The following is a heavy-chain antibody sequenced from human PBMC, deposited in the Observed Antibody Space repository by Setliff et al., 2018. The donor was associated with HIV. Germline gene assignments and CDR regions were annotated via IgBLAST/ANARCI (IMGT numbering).Heavy chain of an antibody. D-gene: IGHD2-8*01. CDR3: ARAPSCADSWCYMYYYYYYGMDV. J-gene: IGHJ6*02. CDR1: GGSISSYY. CDR2: IYHSGST. V-gene: IGHV4-59*12. Sequence: PSETLSLTCTVSGGSISSYYWSWIRQPQGKGLEWIGSIYHSGSTNYNPSLKSRVTISVDTSKKQFSLKLNSVTAAYTGVYFCARAPSCADSWCYMYYYYYYGMDVWGLGTTVTVSS.